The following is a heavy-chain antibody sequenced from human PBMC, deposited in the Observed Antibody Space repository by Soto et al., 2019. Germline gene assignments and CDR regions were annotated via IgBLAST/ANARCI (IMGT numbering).Heavy chain of an antibody. J-gene: IGHJ4*01. D-gene: IGHD2-2*01. Sequence: PGGSLRLSCAASGFTFNSYAMHWVRQAPGKGLAWVSAIGTDGNTYYANSVKGRFTISRDNSRTTLYLQMNSLRVEDTPLYYCVRKYPGTRPFDYWGQGTLVTVSS. CDR2: IGTDGNT. CDR3: VRKYPGTRPFDY. V-gene: IGHV3-23*01. CDR1: GFTFNSYA.